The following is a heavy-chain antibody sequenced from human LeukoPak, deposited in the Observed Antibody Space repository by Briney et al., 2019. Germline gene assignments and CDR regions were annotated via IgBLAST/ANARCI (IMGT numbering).Heavy chain of an antibody. J-gene: IGHJ3*01. CDR2: MNPNSGGT. CDR1: GFIFSAYD. CDR3: ARDLGSTVIVGGDAFDL. D-gene: IGHD2/OR15-2a*01. Sequence: VGSLKPSCTASGFIFSAYDMHWVRQAPGQGLEWMGWMNPNSGGTNYAQKFQGRITMTGDTSTDSLELSRLRSDDTAVYYCARDLGSTVIVGGDAFDLWGQGTMVTVSS. V-gene: IGHV1-2*02.